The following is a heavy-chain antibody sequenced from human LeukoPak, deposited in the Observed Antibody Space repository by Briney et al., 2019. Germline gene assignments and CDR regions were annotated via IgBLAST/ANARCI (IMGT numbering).Heavy chain of an antibody. V-gene: IGHV3-7*01. CDR2: IKHDGSET. D-gene: IGHD2-8*01. CDR3: ARLGQAKVNTNYYYYYMDV. CDR1: GFTFSSYS. J-gene: IGHJ6*03. Sequence: GGSLRLSCAASGFTFSSYSMNWVRQAPGKGLEWVANIKHDGSETYYVDSLRGRFTISRDNAKNSLYLQMNSLRVEDTAVYYCARLGQAKVNTNYYYYYMDVWGKGTTVTVSS.